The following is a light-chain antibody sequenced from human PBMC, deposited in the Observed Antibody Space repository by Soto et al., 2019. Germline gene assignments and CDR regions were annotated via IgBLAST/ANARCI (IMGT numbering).Light chain of an antibody. V-gene: IGLV7-43*01. CDR3: LLYYTGAVPWV. CDR2: GTN. Sequence: QTVVTQEPSLTVSPGGTVTLTCASSTGPVTSGYYPNWLQQKPGQPPRALIYGTNNKHSWTPARFSGSLLGGKAALTLSGVQPEDEADYYCLLYYTGAVPWVFGGGTKLTVL. J-gene: IGLJ3*02. CDR1: TGPVTSGYY.